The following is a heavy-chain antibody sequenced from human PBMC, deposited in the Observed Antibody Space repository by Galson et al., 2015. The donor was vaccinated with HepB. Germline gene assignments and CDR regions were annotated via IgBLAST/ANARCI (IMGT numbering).Heavy chain of an antibody. CDR2: IYYSGST. Sequence: LSLTCTVSGGSISSYYWSWIRQPPGKGLEWIGYIYYSGSTNYNPSLKSRVTISVDTSKNQFSLKLSSVTAADTAVYYCARGYCSSTSCYPAFDIWGQGTMVTVSS. D-gene: IGHD2-2*01. V-gene: IGHV4-59*01. CDR1: GGSISSYY. J-gene: IGHJ3*02. CDR3: ARGYCSSTSCYPAFDI.